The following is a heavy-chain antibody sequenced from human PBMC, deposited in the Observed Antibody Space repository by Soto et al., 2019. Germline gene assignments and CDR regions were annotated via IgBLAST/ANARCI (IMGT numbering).Heavy chain of an antibody. D-gene: IGHD3-22*01. V-gene: IGHV3-9*01. Sequence: QPGGSLRLSCVASGFTFDDYAMHWVRQGPGKGLEWVSGISWNSYSIGYADSVKGRITISRDNVKNSLHLQMDSLTTEDTALYYCARGPTSSGYYYGYWGQGTLVTVSS. CDR1: GFTFDDYA. CDR2: ISWNSYSI. J-gene: IGHJ4*02. CDR3: ARGPTSSGYYYGY.